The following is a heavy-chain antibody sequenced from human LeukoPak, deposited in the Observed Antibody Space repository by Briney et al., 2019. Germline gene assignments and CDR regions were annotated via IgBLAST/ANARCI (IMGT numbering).Heavy chain of an antibody. CDR3: AKDVVGGVIVTPDAFDI. Sequence: GGSLRLSCAASGFTFADYAMHWVRQAPGKGLEWVSCISWNSGTIGYADSVRGRFTISRDNAKNSLYLQMNSLRAEDTALYYCAKDVVGGVIVTPDAFDIWGLGTMVTVSS. CDR1: GFTFADYA. J-gene: IGHJ3*02. D-gene: IGHD3-16*02. CDR2: ISWNSGTI. V-gene: IGHV3-9*01.